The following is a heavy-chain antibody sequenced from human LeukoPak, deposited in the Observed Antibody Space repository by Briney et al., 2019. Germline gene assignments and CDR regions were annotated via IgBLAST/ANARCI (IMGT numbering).Heavy chain of an antibody. D-gene: IGHD6-6*01. J-gene: IGHJ4*02. CDR2: IWYDGSNK. V-gene: IGHV3-33*01. CDR3: ARGEYSSSSSFDY. Sequence: GGSLRLSCAASGFTFNTYGMHWVRQAPGKGLEWVAVIWYDGSNKYYADSVKGRFTISRDNSKNTLYLQMNSLRAEDTAVYYCARGEYSSSSSFDYWGQGTLVTVSS. CDR1: GFTFNTYG.